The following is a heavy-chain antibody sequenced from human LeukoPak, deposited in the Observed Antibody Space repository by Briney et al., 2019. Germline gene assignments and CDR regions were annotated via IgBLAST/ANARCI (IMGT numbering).Heavy chain of an antibody. V-gene: IGHV3-23*01. CDR2: ISGSGGST. J-gene: IGHJ3*02. CDR1: GFTFSSYA. D-gene: IGHD6-19*01. Sequence: GGSLRLSCAASGFTFSSYAMSWVRQAPGKGLEWVSAISGSGGSTYYADSVKGRFTISRDNSKSTLYLQMNSLRAEDTAVYYCAKDHPRIAVADDAFDIWGQGTMVTVSS. CDR3: AKDHPRIAVADDAFDI.